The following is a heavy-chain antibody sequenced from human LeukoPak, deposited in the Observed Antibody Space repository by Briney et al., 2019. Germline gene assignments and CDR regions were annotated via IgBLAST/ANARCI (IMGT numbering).Heavy chain of an antibody. D-gene: IGHD3-10*01. CDR1: GGSISSYY. CDR3: ARVRAGALYYYGMDV. J-gene: IGHJ6*02. V-gene: IGHV4-59*01. CDR2: IYYSGST. Sequence: PSETLSLTCTVSGGSISSYYWSWTRQPPGKGLEWIGYIYYSGSTNYNPSLKSRVTISVDTSKNQFSLKLSSVTAADTAVYYCARVRAGALYYYGMDVWGQGTTVTVSS.